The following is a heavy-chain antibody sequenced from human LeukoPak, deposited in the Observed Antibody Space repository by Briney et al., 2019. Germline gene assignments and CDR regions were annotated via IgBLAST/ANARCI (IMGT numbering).Heavy chain of an antibody. V-gene: IGHV3-7*01. CDR2: IKQDGSEQ. CDR3: ARDTVEGYCTS. J-gene: IGHJ5*02. D-gene: IGHD2-8*01. CDR1: GFTFSSYW. Sequence: GGSLRLSCAASGFTFSSYWMSWVRQAPGKRLEWVANIKQDGSEQYYVDSVKGRFTIPRDNAKNSLYLQMNSLRAEDTAVYYCARDTVEGYCTSWGQGTLVTVSS.